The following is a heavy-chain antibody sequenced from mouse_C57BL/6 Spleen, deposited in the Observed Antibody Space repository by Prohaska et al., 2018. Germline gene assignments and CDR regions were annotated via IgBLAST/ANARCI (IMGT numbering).Heavy chain of an antibody. CDR3: ARERDYGSSPYWYFDV. J-gene: IGHJ1*03. D-gene: IGHD1-1*01. CDR2: INPNNGGT. Sequence: HGKSLEWIGYINPNNGGTSYNQKFKGKATLTVNKSSSTAYMELRSLTSEDSAVYYCARERDYGSSPYWYFDVWGTGTTVTVSS. V-gene: IGHV1-22*01.